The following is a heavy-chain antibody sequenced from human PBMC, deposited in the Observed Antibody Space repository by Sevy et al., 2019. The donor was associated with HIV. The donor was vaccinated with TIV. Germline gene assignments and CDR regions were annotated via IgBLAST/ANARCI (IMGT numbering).Heavy chain of an antibody. CDR2: ISSSGSTI. D-gene: IGHD3-22*01. V-gene: IGHV3-48*03. CDR1: GFTFSSYE. Sequence: GGSLRLSCAASGFTFSSYEMNWVRQAPGKGLEWVSYISSSGSTIYYADSVKGRFTISRDNAKNSLYLQMNSLRAEDTAVYYCRAYDSSGYYSHDYGWFDPWGQGTLVTVSS. CDR3: RAYDSSGYYSHDYGWFDP. J-gene: IGHJ5*02.